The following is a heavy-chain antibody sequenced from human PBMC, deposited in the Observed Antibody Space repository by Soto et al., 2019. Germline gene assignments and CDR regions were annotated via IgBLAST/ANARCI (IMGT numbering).Heavy chain of an antibody. CDR1: GASISDYY. J-gene: IGHJ3*02. CDR2: MFSSGST. CDR3: ARVGGAPLGAFDI. D-gene: IGHD1-26*01. Sequence: PSETRSLTCTVSGASISDYYWSWIRQPPGKGLVWIGYMFSSGSTKYNPSLTSRVTVSLDTSKNQFSLKLSSVTAADTAVYYCARVGGAPLGAFDIWGQGTMVTVSS. V-gene: IGHV4-59*01.